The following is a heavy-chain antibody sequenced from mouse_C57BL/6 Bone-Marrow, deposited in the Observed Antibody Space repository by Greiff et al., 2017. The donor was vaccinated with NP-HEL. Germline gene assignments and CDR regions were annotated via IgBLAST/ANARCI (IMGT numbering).Heavy chain of an antibody. CDR1: GYTFTDHT. CDR2: IYPRDGST. V-gene: IGHV1-78*01. Sequence: VKLMESDAELVKPGASVKISCKVSGYTFTDHTIHWMKQRPEQGLEWIGYIYPRDGSTKYNEKFKGKATLTADKSSSTAYMQLNSLTSEDSAVYVCARGRLRRGFAYWGQGTLVTVSA. CDR3: ARGRLRRGFAY. D-gene: IGHD2-4*01. J-gene: IGHJ3*01.